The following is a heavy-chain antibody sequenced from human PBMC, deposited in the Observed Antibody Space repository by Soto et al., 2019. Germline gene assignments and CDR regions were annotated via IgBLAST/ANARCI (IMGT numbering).Heavy chain of an antibody. CDR1: GYTFTSYG. Sequence: QVQLVQSGAEVKKPGASVKVSCKASGYTFTSYGISWVRQAPGQGLGWRGWINAYNGNTNYAQKLQGRVTITTDTSPSTAYMELRSLRSDYTAVFYWARDPVAGTYFDYWGQGTLVTVSS. V-gene: IGHV1-18*01. J-gene: IGHJ4*02. CDR2: INAYNGNT. D-gene: IGHD6-19*01. CDR3: ARDPVAGTYFDY.